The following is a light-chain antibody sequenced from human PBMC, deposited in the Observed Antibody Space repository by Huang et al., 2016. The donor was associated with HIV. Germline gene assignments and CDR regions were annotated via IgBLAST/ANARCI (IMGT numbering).Light chain of an antibody. CDR1: QSLLHSNGYNY. V-gene: IGKV2-28*01. J-gene: IGKJ1*01. Sequence: DIVMTQSPLSLPVTPGEPASISCRSSQSLLHSNGYNYLDWYLQKPGQSPQLLIYLASKRASGVPDRFNGSGSGTDFTLKIGRVAAEDVGVYYCMQALQTPTFGQGTKVDIK. CDR2: LAS. CDR3: MQALQTPT.